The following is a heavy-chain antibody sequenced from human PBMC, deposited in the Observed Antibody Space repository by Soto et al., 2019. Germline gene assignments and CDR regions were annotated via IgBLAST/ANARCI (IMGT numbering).Heavy chain of an antibody. CDR1: GYTFTSDG. CDR2: ISAYNGNT. J-gene: IGHJ3*02. V-gene: IGHV1-18*01. D-gene: IGHD3-22*01. CDR3: ARDRVGLGLTMIVVFIRPSDAFDI. Sequence: ASVKVSCKASGYTFTSDGISWVRQSPGQGLEWMGWISAYNGNTNYAQKLQGRVTMTTDTSTSTAYMELRSLRSDDTAVYYCARDRVGLGLTMIVVFIRPSDAFDIWGQGTMVTVSS.